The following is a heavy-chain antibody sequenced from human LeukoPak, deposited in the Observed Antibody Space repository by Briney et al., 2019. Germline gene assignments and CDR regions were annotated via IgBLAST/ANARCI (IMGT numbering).Heavy chain of an antibody. D-gene: IGHD3-10*01. CDR1: GYTFTGYY. CDR3: ARAVDYYGSGSYYNPLDY. V-gene: IGHV1-2*02. Sequence: ASVTVSCKASGYTFTGYYMHWVRQAPGQGLEWMGWINPNSGGTNYAQKFQGRVTITRDTSISTAYMELSRLRSDDTAVYYCARAVDYYGSGSYYNPLDYWGQGTLVTVSS. J-gene: IGHJ4*02. CDR2: INPNSGGT.